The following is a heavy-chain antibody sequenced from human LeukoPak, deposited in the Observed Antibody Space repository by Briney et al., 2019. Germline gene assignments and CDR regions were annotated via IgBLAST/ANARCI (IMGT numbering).Heavy chain of an antibody. CDR2: IYYSGST. V-gene: IGHV4-59*01. J-gene: IGHJ3*02. D-gene: IGHD2-2*01. CDR1: GGSISSYY. Sequence: SETLSLTCTVSGGSISSYYWSWIRQPPGKGLEWIGYIYYSGSTNYNPSLKSRVTISVDTSKNQFSLKLSSVTAADTAVYYCASLHQVRLNVAFDIWDQGTMVTVSS. CDR3: ASLHQVRLNVAFDI.